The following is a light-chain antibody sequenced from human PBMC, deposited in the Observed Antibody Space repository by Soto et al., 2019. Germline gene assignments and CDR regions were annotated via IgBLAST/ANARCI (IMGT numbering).Light chain of an antibody. J-gene: IGLJ2*01. CDR2: LDSDGSH. Sequence: QLVLTQSPSASASLGASVKLTCTLSSGHSSYAIAWHQQQPEKGPRYLMKLDSDGSHTKGDAIPDRISGSSSGAERYLTISSLPSEDEADYYFQTWGTGIHVVFGGGTKLTVL. CDR1: SGHSSYA. CDR3: QTWGTGIHVV. V-gene: IGLV4-69*01.